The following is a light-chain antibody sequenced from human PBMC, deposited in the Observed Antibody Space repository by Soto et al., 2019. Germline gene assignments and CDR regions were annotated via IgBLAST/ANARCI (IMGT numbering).Light chain of an antibody. V-gene: IGLV2-14*01. J-gene: IGLJ2*01. CDR1: SSDVGGYNS. CDR2: EVS. CDR3: SSYTSTNHVV. Sequence: QSALTQPASVSGSPGQSITISCTGTSSDVGGYNSVSWYQQHPGKAPKLMIFEVSNRPSGVSNRFSGSKSGNTASLTISGLHTEDETDYYCSSYTSTNHVVFGGGTQLTVL.